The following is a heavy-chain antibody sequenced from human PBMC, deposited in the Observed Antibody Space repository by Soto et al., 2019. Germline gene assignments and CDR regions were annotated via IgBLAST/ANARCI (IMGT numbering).Heavy chain of an antibody. Sequence: QMQLQQWGARLLKPSETLSLTCAVYGGSFSGYYWSWIRQPPGKGLEWIGEINHSGSTNYNPSLKSRVTISVDTSKNQFSLKLSSVTAADTAVYYCARAEDCGGDCQRGAWFDPWGQGTLVTVSS. D-gene: IGHD2-21*02. CDR2: INHSGST. CDR1: GGSFSGYY. CDR3: ARAEDCGGDCQRGAWFDP. J-gene: IGHJ5*02. V-gene: IGHV4-34*01.